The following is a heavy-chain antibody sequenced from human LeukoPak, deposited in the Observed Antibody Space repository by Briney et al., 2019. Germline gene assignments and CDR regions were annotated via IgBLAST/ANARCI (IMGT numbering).Heavy chain of an antibody. D-gene: IGHD2-21*02. V-gene: IGHV4-4*07. J-gene: IGHJ5*02. CDR1: GGSISSYY. CDR2: IYTSGST. Sequence: PSETLSLTCTVSGGSISSYYWSWIRQPAGKGLGWIGRIYTSGSTNYNPSLKSRVTMSVDTSKNQFSLKLSSVTAADTAVYYCARVVTKNWFDPWGQGTLVTVSS. CDR3: ARVVTKNWFDP.